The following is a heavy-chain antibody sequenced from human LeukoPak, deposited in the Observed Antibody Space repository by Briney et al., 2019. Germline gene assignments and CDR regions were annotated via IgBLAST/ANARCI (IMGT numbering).Heavy chain of an antibody. V-gene: IGHV3-30*02. J-gene: IGHJ4*02. Sequence: GGSLRLSCVASGFTFSSYGMHWVRQAPGKGLEWVAFIRYDGSNKYYADSVKGRFTISRDNSKNTLYLQMNSLRADDTAVYYCAKDRGQWLATGNYFDYWGQGTLVTVSS. CDR1: GFTFSSYG. D-gene: IGHD6-19*01. CDR2: IRYDGSNK. CDR3: AKDRGQWLATGNYFDY.